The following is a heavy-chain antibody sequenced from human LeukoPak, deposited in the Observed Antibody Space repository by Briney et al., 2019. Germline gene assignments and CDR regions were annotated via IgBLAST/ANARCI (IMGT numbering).Heavy chain of an antibody. CDR2: IYYSGST. CDR1: GGSISSYY. Sequence: SETLSLTCTVSGGSISSYYWSWIRQPPGKGLEWIGYIYYSGSTNYNPSLKSRVTISVDTSKNQFSLKLSSVTAADTAVYYCASNFWVYGMDVWGQGTTVTVSS. J-gene: IGHJ6*02. D-gene: IGHD3-16*01. V-gene: IGHV4-59*01. CDR3: ASNFWVYGMDV.